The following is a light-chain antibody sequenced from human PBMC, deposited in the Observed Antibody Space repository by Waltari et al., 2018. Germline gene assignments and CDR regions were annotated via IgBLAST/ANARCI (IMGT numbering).Light chain of an antibody. CDR2: VNSDGSH. CDR3: QTWGTGILV. J-gene: IGLJ1*01. CDR1: SGHSSNA. V-gene: IGLV4-69*01. Sequence: QLVLTQPPSASASLGASVTLTCTLSSGHSSNAIAWQQQQPEKGPRYLMKVNSDGSHNKGDGIPDRFSGSSSGAERYLTISRLRSEDEADYYCQTWGTGILVFGTGTKVTVL.